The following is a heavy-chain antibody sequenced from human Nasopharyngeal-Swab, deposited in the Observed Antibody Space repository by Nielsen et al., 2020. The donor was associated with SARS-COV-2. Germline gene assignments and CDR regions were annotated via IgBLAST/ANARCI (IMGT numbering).Heavy chain of an antibody. V-gene: IGHV3-48*02. D-gene: IGHD3-3*01. CDR2: ISSSTSTI. J-gene: IGHJ6*02. Sequence: GGSLRLSCAVSGFTFSSYSMNWVRQAPGKGLEWVSYISSSTSTIYYADSVKGRFTISRDNAKNSLYLQMNSLRDEDTAVYYCARDVYDFWSGYPLNHYYYYGMDVWGQGTTVTVSS. CDR1: GFTFSSYS. CDR3: ARDVYDFWSGYPLNHYYYYGMDV.